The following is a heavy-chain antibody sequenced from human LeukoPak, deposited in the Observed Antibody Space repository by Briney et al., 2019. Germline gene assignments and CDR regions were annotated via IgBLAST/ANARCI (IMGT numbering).Heavy chain of an antibody. D-gene: IGHD6-13*01. V-gene: IGHV4-34*01. CDR1: GWSFSGYY. CDR2: INHSGST. J-gene: IGHJ4*02. Sequence: SWTLSLTFAFYGWSFSGYYWNWIRQPPGKGREWMGEINHSGSTNYNTSLKSRVTISVDTSKNQFSLKLCSVTAADTAVYSCARGGSIAAASTRVPFGYWGQGTLVTVSS. CDR3: ARGGSIAAASTRVPFGY.